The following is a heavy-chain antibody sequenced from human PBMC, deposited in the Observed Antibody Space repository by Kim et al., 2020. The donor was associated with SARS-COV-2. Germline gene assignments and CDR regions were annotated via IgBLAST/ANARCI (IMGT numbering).Heavy chain of an antibody. Sequence: SVKVSCKASGGTFSSYAISWVRQAPGQGLEWMGGIIPIFGTANYAQKFQGRVTITADESTSTAYMELSSLRSEDTAVYYCARVEYCSGGSCYPGDPNFDYWGQGTLVTVSS. V-gene: IGHV1-69*13. J-gene: IGHJ4*02. CDR2: IIPIFGTA. CDR3: ARVEYCSGGSCYPGDPNFDY. D-gene: IGHD2-15*01. CDR1: GGTFSSYA.